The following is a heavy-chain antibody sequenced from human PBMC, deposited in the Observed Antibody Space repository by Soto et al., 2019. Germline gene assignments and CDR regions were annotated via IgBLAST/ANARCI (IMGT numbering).Heavy chain of an antibody. V-gene: IGHV3-21*02. D-gene: IGHD1-7*01. CDR3: GRIDPGLELRD. J-gene: IGHJ4*02. CDR1: GFNFSTFS. Sequence: EVQLVESGGGLVKPGGSLRISCAASGFNFSTFSMNWVRQAPGKGLEWVSSISSSSSYISYAESLRGRFTISRDNAQKSLYLQMNGLRVDDTAVYYCGRIDPGLELRDWGQGTLVTVSS. CDR2: ISSSSSYI.